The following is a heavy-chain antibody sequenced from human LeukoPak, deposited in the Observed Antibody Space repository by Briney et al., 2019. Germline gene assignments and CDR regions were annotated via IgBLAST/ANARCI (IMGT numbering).Heavy chain of an antibody. CDR2: IYYSGST. J-gene: IGHJ4*02. Sequence: SETLSLTCTVSGGSISSYYWSWIRQPPGKGLEWIGYIYYSGSTNYNPSLKSRVTISVDTSKNQFSLKLSSVTAADTAVYYCAREAPKRNFDYWGQGTLVTVPS. CDR3: AREAPKRNFDY. CDR1: GGSISSYY. D-gene: IGHD5-24*01. V-gene: IGHV4-59*01.